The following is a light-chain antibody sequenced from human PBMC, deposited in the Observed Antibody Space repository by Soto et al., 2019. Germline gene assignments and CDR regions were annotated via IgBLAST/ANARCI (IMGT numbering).Light chain of an antibody. CDR2: SDN. CDR1: DIGRKS. CDR3: HVWDSSTNHVV. Sequence: SSELTQPPSVAVAPGTTASISCEGTDIGRKSVHWYQKKSGQAPVLVIHSDNDRPSGIPDRFSGSNYGNTATLTISRVEAGDEAVYYCHVWDSSTNHVVFGGGTKVTVL. V-gene: IGLV3-21*04. J-gene: IGLJ2*01.